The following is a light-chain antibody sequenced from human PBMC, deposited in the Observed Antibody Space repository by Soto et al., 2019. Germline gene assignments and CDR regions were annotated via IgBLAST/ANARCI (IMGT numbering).Light chain of an antibody. CDR2: DAS. Sequence: IQMPQAPSTLSASVGDRVTNTCRASQNINSWLAWYQQKPGKAPNLLIYDASTLESGVPSRFSGSGSGTEFTLTISSLQPEDFATYYCQQFHSFSRTVGQGTKVDIK. J-gene: IGKJ1*01. CDR1: QNINSW. V-gene: IGKV1-5*01. CDR3: QQFHSFSRT.